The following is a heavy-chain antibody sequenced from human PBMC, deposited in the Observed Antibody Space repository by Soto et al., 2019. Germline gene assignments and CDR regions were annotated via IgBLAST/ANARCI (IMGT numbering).Heavy chain of an antibody. J-gene: IGHJ4*02. CDR1: GGSISNYY. CDR3: ARRYGGAVDY. D-gene: IGHD3-10*01. CDR2: IYFSGST. V-gene: IGHV4-59*08. Sequence: PSETLSLTCPVSGGSISNYYWSWIRQPPGKGLEWIGYIYFSGSTNYNPSLKSRVTLSVDTSKNQFSLKLSSVTAADTAVYYCARRYGGAVDYWGQGTLVTVPQ.